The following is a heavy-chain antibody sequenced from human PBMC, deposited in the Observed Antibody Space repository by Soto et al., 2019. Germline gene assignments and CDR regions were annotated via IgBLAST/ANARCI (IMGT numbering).Heavy chain of an antibody. Sequence: GASVTVSCKASGYIFTDYYVNWVRQAPGQGLEWLGWIYPNSGGTKYAQKFQGRVTMSPDTSINTAYMELSWLTSDDTAVYYCARPYCGTNSCHDWFDPWGQGTLVTVSS. D-gene: IGHD2-21*01. CDR1: GYIFTDYY. V-gene: IGHV1-2*02. CDR3: ARPYCGTNSCHDWFDP. J-gene: IGHJ5*02. CDR2: IYPNSGGT.